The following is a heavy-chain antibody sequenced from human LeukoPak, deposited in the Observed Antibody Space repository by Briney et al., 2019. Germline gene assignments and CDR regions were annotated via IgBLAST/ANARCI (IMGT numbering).Heavy chain of an antibody. CDR3: ARNIVVVVAAKAEPSLFDP. D-gene: IGHD2-15*01. J-gene: IGHJ5*02. Sequence: ASVKVSCKASGYTFTSYGISWVRQALGQGLEWMGWISAYNGNTNYAQKLQGRVTMTTDTSTSTAYMELRSLRSDDTAVYYCARNIVVVVAAKAEPSLFDPWGQGTLVTVSS. CDR2: ISAYNGNT. V-gene: IGHV1-18*01. CDR1: GYTFTSYG.